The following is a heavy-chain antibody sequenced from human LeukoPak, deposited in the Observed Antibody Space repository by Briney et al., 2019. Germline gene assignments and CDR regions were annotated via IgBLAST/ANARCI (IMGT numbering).Heavy chain of an antibody. Sequence: SETLSLTCTVSGGSISPYYWSWIRQPPGKGLEWIGYINYSGSTNYIPSLKRRATISVDTSKNQFSLKLSSVPAADTAVYYCARTLGYCSGGSCYQCAFDIWGLGTMVTVSA. J-gene: IGHJ3*02. D-gene: IGHD2-15*01. V-gene: IGHV4-59*01. CDR2: INYSGST. CDR3: ARTLGYCSGGSCYQCAFDI. CDR1: GGSISPYY.